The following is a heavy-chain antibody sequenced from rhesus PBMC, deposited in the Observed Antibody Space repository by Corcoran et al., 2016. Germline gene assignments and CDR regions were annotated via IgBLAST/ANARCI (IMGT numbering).Heavy chain of an antibody. Sequence: QLQLQESGPGLVKPSETLSLTCAVSGGSFSSNYWSWIRQPPGKGLEWIGRISGSGGSPDYNPSLKSRVTISTDTSKNQFSLQLSSVTAADTAVYYCARDRSGSYYYFDYWGQGVLVTVSS. J-gene: IGHJ4*01. CDR2: ISGSGGSP. V-gene: IGHV4-173*01. CDR1: GGSFSSNY. D-gene: IGHD3-16*01. CDR3: ARDRSGSYYYFDY.